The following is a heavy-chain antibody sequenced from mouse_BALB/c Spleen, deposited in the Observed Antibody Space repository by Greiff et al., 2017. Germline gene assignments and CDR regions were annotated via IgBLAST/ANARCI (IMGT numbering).Heavy chain of an antibody. Sequence: EVMLVESGGGLVKPGGSLKLSCAASGFTFSSYAMSWVRQTPEKRLEWVASISSGGSTYYPDSVKGRFTISRDNARNILYLQMSSLRSEDTAMYYCARAFYYDLDYWGQGTTLTVSS. CDR3: ARAFYYDLDY. V-gene: IGHV5-6-5*01. CDR2: ISSGGST. J-gene: IGHJ2*01. D-gene: IGHD2-4*01. CDR1: GFTFSSYA.